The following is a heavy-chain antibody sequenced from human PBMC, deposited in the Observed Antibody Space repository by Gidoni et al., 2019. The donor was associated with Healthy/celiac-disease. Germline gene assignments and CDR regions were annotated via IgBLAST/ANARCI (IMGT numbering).Heavy chain of an antibody. CDR1: GFTFSNAW. J-gene: IGHJ5*02. V-gene: IGHV3-15*01. CDR3: TTTKYYGDSSKKWFDP. D-gene: IGHD4-17*01. CDR2: IKSKTDGGTT. Sequence: EVQLVESGGGLVKPGGPLRLSCAASGFTFSNAWMSWVSQAPGKGLEWVGRIKSKTDGGTTDYAAPVKGRFTISRDDSKNTLYLQMNSLKTEDTAVYYCTTTKYYGDSSKKWFDPWGQGTLVTVSS.